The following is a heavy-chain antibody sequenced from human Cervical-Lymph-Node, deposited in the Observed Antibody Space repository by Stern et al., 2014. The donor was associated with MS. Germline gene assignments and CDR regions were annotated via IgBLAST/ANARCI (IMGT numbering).Heavy chain of an antibody. CDR2: IYPGDSDT. D-gene: IGHD2-2*01. J-gene: IGHJ4*02. CDR3: ARHHGARRYCSSTSPDY. CDR1: GYNFTSYW. Sequence: EAQLVESGAELKKPGESLKISCKGSGYNFTSYWIGWVRQLPGKGLEWMGIIYPGDSDTRYSSSFQGQITISADKSISTAYLQWSSLKASDTAMYYCARHHGARRYCSSTSPDYWGQGTLVTVSS. V-gene: IGHV5-51*01.